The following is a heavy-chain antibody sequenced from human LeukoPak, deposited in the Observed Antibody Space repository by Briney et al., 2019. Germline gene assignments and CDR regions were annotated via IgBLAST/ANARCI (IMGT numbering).Heavy chain of an antibody. Sequence: GGSLRLSCAASGFTFSSYSMNWVRQAPGKGLEWVSSISSSSSYIYYADSVKGRFTISRDNAKNSLYLQMNSLRAEDTAVYYCARDLYSSGWYVVYWGQGTLVTVSS. CDR2: ISSSSSYI. CDR3: ARDLYSSGWYVVY. V-gene: IGHV3-21*01. CDR1: GFTFSSYS. D-gene: IGHD6-19*01. J-gene: IGHJ4*02.